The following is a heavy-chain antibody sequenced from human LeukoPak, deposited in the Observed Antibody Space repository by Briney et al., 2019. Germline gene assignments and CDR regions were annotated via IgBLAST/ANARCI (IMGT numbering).Heavy chain of an antibody. Sequence: SETLSLTCAVYGGSFSGYYWSWIRQPPGKGLEWIGEINHSGSTNYNPSLKSRVTISVDTSKNQFSLKLSSVTAADTAVYYCAGFTYYDILTGYYPDYWGQGTLVTVSS. CDR1: GGSFSGYY. J-gene: IGHJ4*02. CDR2: INHSGST. CDR3: AGFTYYDILTGYYPDY. D-gene: IGHD3-9*01. V-gene: IGHV4-34*01.